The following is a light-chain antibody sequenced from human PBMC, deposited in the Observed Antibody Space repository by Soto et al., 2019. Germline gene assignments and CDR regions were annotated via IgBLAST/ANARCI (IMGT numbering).Light chain of an antibody. Sequence: QSALTQPASVSGSPGQSITISCTGTGSDISAYNYVSWYQQHPGKAPKLMIYEVGDRPSGLSNRFSGSKSGNTASLTISRLQPEDEVDYYCSSYTSNNFYVFGTGTKLTVL. J-gene: IGLJ1*01. CDR2: EVG. V-gene: IGLV2-14*01. CDR3: SSYTSNNFYV. CDR1: GSDISAYNY.